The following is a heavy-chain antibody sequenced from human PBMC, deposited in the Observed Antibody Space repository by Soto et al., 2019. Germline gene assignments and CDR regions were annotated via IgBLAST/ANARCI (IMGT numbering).Heavy chain of an antibody. V-gene: IGHV3-66*01. J-gene: IGHJ3*02. CDR3: AREVRVRGFAFDI. D-gene: IGHD3-3*01. CDR1: GFTFNNHA. CDR2: IYSGGNT. Sequence: GGSLRLSCAVSGFTFNNHAMSWVRQAPGKGLEWVSFIYSGGNTYYADSVRGRFTISRDNSKNMLYLQMNSLRVEDTAVYYCAREVRVRGFAFDIWGQGTMVTVSS.